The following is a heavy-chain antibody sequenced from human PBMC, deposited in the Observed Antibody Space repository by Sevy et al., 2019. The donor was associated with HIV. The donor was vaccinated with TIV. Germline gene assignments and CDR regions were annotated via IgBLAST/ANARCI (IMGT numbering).Heavy chain of an antibody. J-gene: IGHJ6*02. D-gene: IGHD3-16*01. CDR1: GFTFARYA. V-gene: IGHV3-23*01. Sequence: GGSLRLSCAASGFTFARYAMNWVRQAPGKGLEWVSAISGSGGATYYAESVEGRSTISRDNSRETLYVKMNSLGVEDTAVYYCAKGDRTFYGMDVWGQGTTVTVS. CDR3: AKGDRTFYGMDV. CDR2: ISGSGGAT.